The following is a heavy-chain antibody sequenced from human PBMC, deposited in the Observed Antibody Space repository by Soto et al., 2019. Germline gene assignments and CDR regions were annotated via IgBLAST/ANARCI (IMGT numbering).Heavy chain of an antibody. CDR1: GGSISSGGYY. J-gene: IGHJ4*02. CDR3: ARDNRESSGWPFDY. Sequence: PSETLSLTCTVSGGSISSGGYYWSWIRQHPGKGLEWIGYIYYSGSTYYNPSLKSRVTISVDTSKNQFSLKLSSVTAADTAVYYCARDNRESSGWPFDYWGQGTLVTVSS. D-gene: IGHD6-19*01. CDR2: IYYSGST. V-gene: IGHV4-31*03.